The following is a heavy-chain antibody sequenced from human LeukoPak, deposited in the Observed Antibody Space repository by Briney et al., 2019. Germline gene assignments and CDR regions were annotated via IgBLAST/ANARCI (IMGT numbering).Heavy chain of an antibody. V-gene: IGHV3-48*03. CDR1: GFTFSSYE. J-gene: IGHJ4*02. CDR3: ARLGGYYYMGYDY. Sequence: PGGSLRLSCAASGFTFSSYEMNWVRQAPGKGLEWVSYISSSGSTIYYADSVKGRFTISRDNAKNSLYLQMNSLRAEDTAVYYCARLGGYYYMGYDYWGQGTLVTVSS. CDR2: ISSSGSTI. D-gene: IGHD3-22*01.